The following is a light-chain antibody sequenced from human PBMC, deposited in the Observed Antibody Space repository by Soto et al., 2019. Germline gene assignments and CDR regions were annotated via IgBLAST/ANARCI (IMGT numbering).Light chain of an antibody. CDR1: SSNIGSNF. Sequence: QSVLTQPPSASGTPGQRVTISCSGSSSNIGSNFVSWYQQLPGTAPKLLIYRNNQRPSGVPDRFSGSKSGTSASLAISGLRSEDEADYCCAAWDDSLSGVVFGGGTKLTVL. CDR3: AAWDDSLSGVV. J-gene: IGLJ2*01. V-gene: IGLV1-47*01. CDR2: RNN.